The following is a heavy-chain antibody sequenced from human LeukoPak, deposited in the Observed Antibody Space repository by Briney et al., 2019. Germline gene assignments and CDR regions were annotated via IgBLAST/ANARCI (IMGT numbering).Heavy chain of an antibody. Sequence: GGSLRLSCAASGFTFSSYAMHWVRQAPGKGLEWVAVISYDGSNKYYADSVKGRFTISRDNSMNTLYLQMSSLRAEDTAVYYCARSAMIVVVTTLDYWGQGTLVTVSS. V-gene: IGHV3-30-3*01. CDR3: ARSAMIVVVTTLDY. CDR2: ISYDGSNK. D-gene: IGHD3-22*01. CDR1: GFTFSSYA. J-gene: IGHJ4*02.